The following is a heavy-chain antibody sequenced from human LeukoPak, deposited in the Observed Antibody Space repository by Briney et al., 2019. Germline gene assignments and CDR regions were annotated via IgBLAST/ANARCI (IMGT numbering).Heavy chain of an antibody. CDR2: IYYSGST. J-gene: IGHJ3*02. CDR3: ARWIVGATGHDAFDI. CDR1: GGSISRYY. D-gene: IGHD1-26*01. V-gene: IGHV4-59*01. Sequence: SETLSLTCTVSGGSISRYYWSWIRQPAGKGLAWIGYIYYSGSTNYNPSLKSRVTISVGTSKNQFSLKLSSVTAADTAVYYCARWIVGATGHDAFDIWGQGTMVTVSS.